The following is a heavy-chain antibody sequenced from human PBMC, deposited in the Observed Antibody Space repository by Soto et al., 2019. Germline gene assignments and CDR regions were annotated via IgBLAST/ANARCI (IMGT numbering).Heavy chain of an antibody. V-gene: IGHV4-31*03. Sequence: QVQLQESGPGLVKPSQTLSLTCTVSGGSISSGGYYWSWIRQHPGKGLEWIGYIYYSGSTYYNPSRKSRVTISAETSKNHFSLNLSSVTAADTAVYYCARGPGTMAKIDYWGQGTLVTVSS. D-gene: IGHD3-10*01. CDR1: GGSISSGGYY. CDR3: ARGPGTMAKIDY. J-gene: IGHJ4*02. CDR2: IYYSGST.